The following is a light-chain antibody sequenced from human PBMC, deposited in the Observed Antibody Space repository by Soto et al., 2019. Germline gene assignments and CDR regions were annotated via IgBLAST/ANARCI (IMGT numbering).Light chain of an antibody. V-gene: IGKV1-27*01. CDR1: QGIRNY. J-gene: IGKJ3*01. Sequence: DIQMTQSPSSLSASVVDRVTFTCRASQGIRNYLAWYQQKPGKVPKLLIYAASTLESGVPARFSGSGSGTDFTLTISTLQPEDVATYYCQQYNSASFTFGPGTKVDIK. CDR2: AAS. CDR3: QQYNSASFT.